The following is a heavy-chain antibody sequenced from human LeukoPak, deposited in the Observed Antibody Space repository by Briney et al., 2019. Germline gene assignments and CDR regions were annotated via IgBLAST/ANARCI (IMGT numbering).Heavy chain of an antibody. CDR3: ARHAYGGNNFWFDP. Sequence: SETLSLTCTVSGGSISSYYWSWIRQPPGKGLEWIGYIYYSGGTNYNPSLKSRVTISVDTSKNQFSLKLSSVTAADTAVYYCARHAYGGNNFWFDPWGQGTLVTVSS. D-gene: IGHD4-23*01. CDR1: GGSISSYY. CDR2: IYYSGGT. V-gene: IGHV4-59*08. J-gene: IGHJ5*02.